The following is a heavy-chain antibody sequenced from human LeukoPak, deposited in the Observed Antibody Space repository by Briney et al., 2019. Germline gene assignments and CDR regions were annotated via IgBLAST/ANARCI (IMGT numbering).Heavy chain of an antibody. Sequence: GGSLRLSCATSGFTFSNYDMHWVRQATGKGLEWVSAIGTAGNTYYPGSVRGRFTMSRENAKNSLYLQMNSLTAGDTAVYYCARGANTHFDYWGQGILVTVSS. CDR3: ARGANTHFDY. J-gene: IGHJ4*02. CDR2: IGTAGNT. V-gene: IGHV3-13*04. CDR1: GFTFSNYD. D-gene: IGHD1-26*01.